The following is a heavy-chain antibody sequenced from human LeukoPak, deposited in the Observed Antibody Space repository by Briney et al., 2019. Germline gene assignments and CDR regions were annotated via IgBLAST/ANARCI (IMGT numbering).Heavy chain of an antibody. J-gene: IGHJ6*02. D-gene: IGHD3-3*01. V-gene: IGHV1-18*01. CDR1: GYTFTSYG. CDR3: ARQVRFLEWLFPDYYYYYGMDV. CDR2: ISAYNGNT. Sequence: ASVTDSCKASGYTFTSYGISWVRQAPGQGLERMGWISAYNGNTNYAQKLQGRVTMTTDTSTSTAYMELRSLRSEDTAVYYCARQVRFLEWLFPDYYYYYGMDVWGQGTTVTVSS.